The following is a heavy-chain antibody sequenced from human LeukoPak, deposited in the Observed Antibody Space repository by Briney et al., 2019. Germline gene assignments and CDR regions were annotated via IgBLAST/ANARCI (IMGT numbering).Heavy chain of an antibody. CDR3: ARDDMVRGVIITNGFDY. J-gene: IGHJ4*02. Sequence: GGSLRLSCAASGFTFSSYSMNWGRHAPGKGLEWVSSISSSSSYIYCADSLKGRFTISRDNDKNSLYLQMNSLRAEDTAVYYCARDDMVRGVIITNGFDYWGQGTLVTVSS. V-gene: IGHV3-21*01. D-gene: IGHD3-10*01. CDR2: ISSSSSYI. CDR1: GFTFSSYS.